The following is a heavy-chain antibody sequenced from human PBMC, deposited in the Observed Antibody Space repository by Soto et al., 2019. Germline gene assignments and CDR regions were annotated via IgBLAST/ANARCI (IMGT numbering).Heavy chain of an antibody. Sequence: GGSLRLSCAASGFTFSSYWMSWVRQAPGKGLEWVANIKQDGSEKYYVDSVKGRFTISRDNAKNSLYLQMNSLRAEDTAVYYCARAAPDGGPAGWLRSPGAFDIWGQGTMVTVSS. CDR2: IKQDGSEK. D-gene: IGHD5-12*01. CDR1: GFTFSSYW. J-gene: IGHJ3*02. CDR3: ARAAPDGGPAGWLRSPGAFDI. V-gene: IGHV3-7*01.